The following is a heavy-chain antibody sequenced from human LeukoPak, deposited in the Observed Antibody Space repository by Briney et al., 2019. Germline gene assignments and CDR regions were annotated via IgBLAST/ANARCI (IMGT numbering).Heavy chain of an antibody. D-gene: IGHD6-13*01. Sequence: ASVKVSCKASGYTFTGYYMHWVRQAPGQGLEWMGWINPNSGGTNYAQKFQGRVTVTRDTSISTAYMELSRLRSDDTAVYYCARENKQLVRWAYWGQGTMVTVSS. J-gene: IGHJ3*01. CDR1: GYTFTGYY. CDR2: INPNSGGT. CDR3: ARENKQLVRWAY. V-gene: IGHV1-2*02.